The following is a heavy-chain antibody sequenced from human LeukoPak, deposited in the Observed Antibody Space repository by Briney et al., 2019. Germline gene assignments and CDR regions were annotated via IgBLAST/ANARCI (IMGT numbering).Heavy chain of an antibody. CDR3: ARVEASGYDYGAFDY. V-gene: IGHV3-7*01. CDR1: GFTFNRYW. J-gene: IGHJ4*02. CDR2: IKQDGSEK. Sequence: PWGSLRLSCAASGFTFNRYWMSWVRQAPGKGLEWVANIKQDGSEKYYVDSVKGRFTISRDNAKNSLYLQMNSLRAEDTAVYYCARVEASGYDYGAFDYWGQGTLVTVSS. D-gene: IGHD5-12*01.